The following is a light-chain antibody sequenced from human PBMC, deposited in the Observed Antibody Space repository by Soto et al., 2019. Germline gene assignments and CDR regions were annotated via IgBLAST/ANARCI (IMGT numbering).Light chain of an antibody. Sequence: IVLTQSPATLSLSPGKRATLSCRASQNIINYLIWYQQKPGQAPRLLMYDVSNRAPGIPARFSGSGSGTDFTLTISSLEPEDFAVYYCQQRSNWPRTFGQGTKVEIK. CDR1: QNIINY. CDR3: QQRSNWPRT. J-gene: IGKJ1*01. V-gene: IGKV3-11*01. CDR2: DVS.